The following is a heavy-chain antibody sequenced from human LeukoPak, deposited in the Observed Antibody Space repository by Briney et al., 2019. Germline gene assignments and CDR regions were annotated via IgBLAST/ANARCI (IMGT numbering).Heavy chain of an antibody. D-gene: IGHD6-25*01. CDR2: IYYSGST. CDR3: ARLPGSRRYYYYMDV. J-gene: IGHJ6*03. V-gene: IGHV4-31*03. CDR1: GYSISSGYY. Sequence: PSETLSLTCTVSGYSISSGYYWSWIRQHPGKGLEWIGYIYYSGSTYYNPSLKSRVTISVDTSKNQFSLKLSSVTAADTAVYYCARLPGSRRYYYYMDVWGKGTTVTVSS.